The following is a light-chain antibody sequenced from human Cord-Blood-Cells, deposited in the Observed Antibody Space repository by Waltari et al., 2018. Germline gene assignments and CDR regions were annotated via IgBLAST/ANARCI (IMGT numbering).Light chain of an antibody. CDR3: QQYNNWPPFT. CDR2: GAS. J-gene: IGKJ3*01. CDR1: QSVSSN. Sequence: EIVMTQSPATLSVSPGERATLSCRASQSVSSNLAWYQQKPGQAPRLHIYGASTRATGIPARFSGSGSGTECTLTISSLQSEDFAGYYCQQYNNWPPFTFGPGTKVDIK. V-gene: IGKV3-15*01.